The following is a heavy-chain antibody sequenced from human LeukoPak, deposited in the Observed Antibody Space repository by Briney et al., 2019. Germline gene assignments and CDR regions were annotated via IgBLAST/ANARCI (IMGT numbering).Heavy chain of an antibody. CDR1: GGSISSSSYY. D-gene: IGHD3-16*01. J-gene: IGHJ4*02. V-gene: IGHV4-39*07. Sequence: SETLSLTCSVSGGSISSSSYYWDWIRQPPGKGLDWIGSIYYSGSTYYNPSLKSRVTISVDTSKNQFSLKLSSVTAADTAVYYCARAALRGDLDYWGQGTLVTVSS. CDR2: IYYSGST. CDR3: ARAALRGDLDY.